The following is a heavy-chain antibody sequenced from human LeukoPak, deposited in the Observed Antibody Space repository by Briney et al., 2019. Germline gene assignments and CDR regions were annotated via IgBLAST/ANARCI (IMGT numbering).Heavy chain of an antibody. Sequence: PSETLSLTCAVSGGSISSGDYYWSWIRQPPGKGLEWIGYIYYSGSTYYNPSLKSRVTISVDTSKNQFSLKLSSVTAADTAVYYCARDPLWTYYYDSSGSDAFDIWGQGTMVTVSS. CDR2: IYYSGST. CDR3: ARDPLWTYYYDSSGSDAFDI. D-gene: IGHD3-22*01. CDR1: GGSISSGDYY. V-gene: IGHV4-30-4*01. J-gene: IGHJ3*02.